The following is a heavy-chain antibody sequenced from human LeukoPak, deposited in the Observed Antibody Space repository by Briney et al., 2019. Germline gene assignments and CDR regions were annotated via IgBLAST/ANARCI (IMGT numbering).Heavy chain of an antibody. CDR2: IYSGGST. J-gene: IGHJ4*02. Sequence: PGGSLRLSCAASGFTVSSNYMSWVRQAPGKGLEWVSVIYSGGSTYYADSVKGRFTISRDNSKNTLYLQMNSLRAEDTAVYCCARRDYSSSRPDYWGQGTLVTVSS. V-gene: IGHV3-66*04. CDR3: ARRDYSSSRPDY. D-gene: IGHD6-6*01. CDR1: GFTVSSNY.